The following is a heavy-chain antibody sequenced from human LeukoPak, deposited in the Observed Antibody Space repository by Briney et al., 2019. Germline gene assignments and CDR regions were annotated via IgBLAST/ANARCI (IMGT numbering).Heavy chain of an antibody. CDR3: ARRYHNLTGYDSSDI. CDR2: IYYSGST. Sequence: SETLSLTCTVFGGSMSSSFWSWIRQPPGKGLDWIGYIYYSGSTNYNPSPKSRVTISVDTSKNQFSLKLSSMTAADTAVYYCARRYHNLTGYDSSDIGGRGTMVTVS. CDR1: GGSMSSSF. V-gene: IGHV4-59*08. D-gene: IGHD3-9*01. J-gene: IGHJ3*02.